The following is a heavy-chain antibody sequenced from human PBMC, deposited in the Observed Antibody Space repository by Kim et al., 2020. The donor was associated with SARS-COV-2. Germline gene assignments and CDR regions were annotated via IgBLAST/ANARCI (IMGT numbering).Heavy chain of an antibody. CDR1: GGAIKSSSYY. V-gene: IGHV4-39*01. J-gene: IGHJ4*02. D-gene: IGHD1-26*01. CDR3: ARLLWADGALNY. Sequence: SETLSLTCTVSGGAIKSSSYYWGWSRQPPGKGLEWIASSYYTGSTYFNPSLRSRVTISVDTSKNQFSLKRSSVTAADTAVYYWARLLWADGALNYWGSGT. CDR2: SYYTGST.